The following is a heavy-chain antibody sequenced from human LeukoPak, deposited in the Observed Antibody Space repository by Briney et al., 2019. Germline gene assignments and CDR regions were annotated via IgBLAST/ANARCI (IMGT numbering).Heavy chain of an antibody. Sequence: PGGSLRLSCAASGFTFSSYSMNWVRQAPEKGLEWVSSISSSSSYIYYADSVKGRFTISRDNAKNSLYLQMNSLRAEDTAVCYCARDLGPVWFGELYFDYWGQGTLVTVSS. V-gene: IGHV3-21*01. D-gene: IGHD3-10*01. CDR2: ISSSSSYI. CDR3: ARDLGPVWFGELYFDY. CDR1: GFTFSSYS. J-gene: IGHJ4*02.